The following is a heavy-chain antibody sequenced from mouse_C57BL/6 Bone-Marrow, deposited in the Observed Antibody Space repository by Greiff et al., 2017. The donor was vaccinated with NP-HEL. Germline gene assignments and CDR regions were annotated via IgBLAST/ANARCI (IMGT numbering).Heavy chain of an antibody. D-gene: IGHD1-1*02. V-gene: IGHV1-59*01. CDR2: IDPSDSYT. Sequence: VQLQQPGAELVRPGTSVKLSCKASGYTFTSYWMHWVKQRPGQGLEWIGVIDPSDSYTNYNQKFKGKATLTVDTSSSTAYMQLSSLTSEDSAVYYCARENYDYDAMDYWGQGTSVTVSS. CDR3: ARENYDYDAMDY. J-gene: IGHJ4*01. CDR1: GYTFTSYW.